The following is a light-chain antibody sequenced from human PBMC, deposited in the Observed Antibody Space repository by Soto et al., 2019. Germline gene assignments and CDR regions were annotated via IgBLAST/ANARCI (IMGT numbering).Light chain of an antibody. Sequence: EIVMTQSPATLAVSPGEGATLSSRASQGIGDTLAWYQQKPGQTPRLLIYDTSIRATGVPARFSGSGSGTEFTLTITSLQPDDFAVYYCQQYYDWPITFGQGTRLEL. CDR2: DTS. V-gene: IGKV3-15*01. J-gene: IGKJ5*01. CDR1: QGIGDT. CDR3: QQYYDWPIT.